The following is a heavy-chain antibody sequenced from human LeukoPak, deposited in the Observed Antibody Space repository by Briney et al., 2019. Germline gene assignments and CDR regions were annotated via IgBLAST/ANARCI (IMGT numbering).Heavy chain of an antibody. V-gene: IGHV4-39*07. CDR1: GGSISSSSYY. CDR3: ARADKWDLRPTY. CDR2: IYYSGST. Sequence: SETLSLTCTVSGGSISSSSYYWGWIRQPPGKGLEWIGSIYYSGSTYYNPSLKSRVTISVDTSKNQFSLKLSSVTAADTAVYFCARADKWDLRPTYWGQGTLVTVSP. D-gene: IGHD1-26*01. J-gene: IGHJ4*02.